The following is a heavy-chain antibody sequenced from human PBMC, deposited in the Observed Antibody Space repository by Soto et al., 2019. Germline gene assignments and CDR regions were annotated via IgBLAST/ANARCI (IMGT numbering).Heavy chain of an antibody. D-gene: IGHD1-26*01. J-gene: IGHJ5*02. CDR2: LIPILVTA. CDR3: ARVLFEQWELPDNWFDP. Sequence: QVQLVQSGAEVKKPGSSVKFSCKASGGTFSSYAISWVRQAPGQGLEWMGGLIPILVTANYEQKFQGRATITADESTSTAYMELSSLRSEDTAVYYCARVLFEQWELPDNWFDPWGQGTLVTVSS. V-gene: IGHV1-69*01. CDR1: GGTFSSYA.